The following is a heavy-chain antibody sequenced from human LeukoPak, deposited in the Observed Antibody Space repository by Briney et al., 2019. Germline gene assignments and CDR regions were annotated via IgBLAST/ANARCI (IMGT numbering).Heavy chain of an antibody. V-gene: IGHV3-23*01. Sequence: GGSLRLSCVGSGFTFRSHAMSWVRQAPEKGLEFVSGIYENGGTTYYADSVKGRFSISRDNSKNTLYLQMDSLRGEDTAVYYCARDGRYDSSGYYYAYGLDVWGQGTTVTVSS. CDR2: IYENGGTT. CDR1: GFTFRSHA. D-gene: IGHD3-22*01. CDR3: ARDGRYDSSGYYYAYGLDV. J-gene: IGHJ6*02.